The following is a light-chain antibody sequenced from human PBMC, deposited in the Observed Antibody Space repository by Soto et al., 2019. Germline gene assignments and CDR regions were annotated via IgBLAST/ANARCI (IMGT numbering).Light chain of an antibody. V-gene: IGKV3-20*01. CDR1: QSVSSSY. CDR2: GAS. CDR3: QQSYSTPPIT. J-gene: IGKJ5*01. Sequence: ELVFTQSPGTRSLSPGEIATLSCRAIQSVSSSYLAWYQQKPGQAPRLLIYGASSRATCIPDRFSGSGSGTDFTLTISSLQPEDFATYYCQQSYSTPPITFGQGTRLEIK.